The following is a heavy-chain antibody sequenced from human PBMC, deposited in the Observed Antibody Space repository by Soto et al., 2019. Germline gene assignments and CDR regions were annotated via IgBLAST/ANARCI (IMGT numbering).Heavy chain of an antibody. CDR2: MTGSGSAI. V-gene: IGHV3-48*03. D-gene: IGHD2-21*01. CDR1: GFSFSNSE. Sequence: PGGSLRLSCAASGFSFSNSEMNWIRQAPGKGLEWVSHMTGSGSAIYYADSVKGRFTISRDNAKNSLYLHLNSLRAEDTALYYCARSGGDYRPFDYWGQGTLVTVSS. J-gene: IGHJ4*02. CDR3: ARSGGDYRPFDY.